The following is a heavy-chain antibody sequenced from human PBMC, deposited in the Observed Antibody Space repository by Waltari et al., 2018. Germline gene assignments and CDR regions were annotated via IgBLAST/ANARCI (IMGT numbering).Heavy chain of an antibody. CDR2: ISYDGSNK. Sequence: QVQLVESGGGVVQPGRSLRLSCAASGFTFSSYGMPWSRQAPGKGLEWVAVISYDGSNKYYADSVKGRFTISRDNSKNTLYLQMNSLRAEDTAVYYCAKDSSSWYFWLDYWGQGTLVTVSS. V-gene: IGHV3-30*18. J-gene: IGHJ4*02. CDR1: GFTFSSYG. D-gene: IGHD6-13*01. CDR3: AKDSSSWYFWLDY.